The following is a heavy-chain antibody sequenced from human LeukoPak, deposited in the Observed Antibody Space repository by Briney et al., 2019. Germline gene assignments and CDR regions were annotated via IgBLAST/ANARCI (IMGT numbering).Heavy chain of an antibody. Sequence: PGGSLRLSCAASGFTFSSYAMSWVRQAPGKGLEWVSAISGSGGSTYYADSVKGRFTISRGNSKNTLYLQMNSLRAEDTAVYYCAKIRVYDSSGYYGTRDAFDIWGQGTMVTVSS. V-gene: IGHV3-23*01. J-gene: IGHJ3*02. D-gene: IGHD3-22*01. CDR2: ISGSGGST. CDR3: AKIRVYDSSGYYGTRDAFDI. CDR1: GFTFSSYA.